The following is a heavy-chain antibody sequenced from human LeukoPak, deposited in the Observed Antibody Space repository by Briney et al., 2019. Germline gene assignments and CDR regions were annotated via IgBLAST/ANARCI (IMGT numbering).Heavy chain of an antibody. Sequence: AASVKVSCTASGYTFTSYGISWVRQAPGQGLEWMGWISAYNGNTNYAQKLQGRVTMTTDTSTSTAYMELRSLRSDDTAVYYCARVVWDIVVVPAAMLRVYYYGMDVWGQGTTVTVSS. CDR1: GYTFTSYG. V-gene: IGHV1-18*01. CDR2: ISAYNGNT. J-gene: IGHJ6*02. D-gene: IGHD2-2*01. CDR3: ARVVWDIVVVPAAMLRVYYYGMDV.